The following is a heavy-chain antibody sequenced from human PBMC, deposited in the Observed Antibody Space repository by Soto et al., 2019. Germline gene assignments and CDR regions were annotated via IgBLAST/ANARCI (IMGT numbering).Heavy chain of an antibody. CDR3: ARPPGYISDWYYFGL. D-gene: IGHD6-19*01. J-gene: IGHJ4*02. CDR2: ISPKSGGT. V-gene: IGHV1-2*02. Sequence: QVQLVQSGAEVKKPGASVKVSCEASGYTFIDYYMHWVRQAPGQGFEWMGRISPKSGGTNYAQKFQGRVTMTWDTSLNTSYIEPSSLMPEDPAVYYCARPPGYISDWYYFGLWGQGTLVTVSS. CDR1: GYTFIDYY.